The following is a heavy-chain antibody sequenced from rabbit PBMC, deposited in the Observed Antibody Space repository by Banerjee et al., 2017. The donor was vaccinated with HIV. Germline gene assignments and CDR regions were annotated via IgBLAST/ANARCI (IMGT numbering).Heavy chain of an antibody. D-gene: IGHD6-1*01. V-gene: IGHV1S45*01. CDR1: GFSVSSSYW. J-gene: IGHJ4*01. CDR2: IYISSGST. Sequence: QEQLEESGGGLVTPGGTLTLTCTASGFSVSSSYWICWVRQAPGKGLEWIACIYISSGSTYYASWAKGRFTISKTSSTTVTLQMTSLTAADTATYFCAGGSYPGGGAGYAYAPQLWGPGTLVTVS. CDR3: AGGSYPGGGAGYAYAPQL.